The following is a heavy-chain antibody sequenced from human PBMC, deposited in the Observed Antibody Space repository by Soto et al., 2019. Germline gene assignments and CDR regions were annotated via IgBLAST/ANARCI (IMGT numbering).Heavy chain of an antibody. Sequence: LKISWQASGYVFTSNWIGRVRKMPGNGLEWLGIIYPGESETRYGASCQGRITSSADRSLNTVYLQWTSLKVSDTAMYYCARLGDSWGEPNYLDSWGKGKMVTASS. J-gene: IGHJ4*02. V-gene: IGHV5-51*01. CDR3: ARLGDSWGEPNYLDS. CDR1: GYVFTSNW. CDR2: IYPGESET. D-gene: IGHD3-16*01.